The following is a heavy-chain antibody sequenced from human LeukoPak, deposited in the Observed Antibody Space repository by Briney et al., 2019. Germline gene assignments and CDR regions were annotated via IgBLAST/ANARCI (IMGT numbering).Heavy chain of an antibody. CDR3: ATTLYNRFNWFDP. CDR1: GYTFSGYY. Sequence: ASVKVSCKASGYTFSGYYMHWVRQVPGQGLEWMGCINPNSGVTNYVQKFQGRVTMTRDTSITTAFMELTRLRSDDTAVYYCATTLYNRFNWFDPWGQGTLVTVSS. D-gene: IGHD2/OR15-2a*01. J-gene: IGHJ5*02. CDR2: INPNSGVT. V-gene: IGHV1-2*02.